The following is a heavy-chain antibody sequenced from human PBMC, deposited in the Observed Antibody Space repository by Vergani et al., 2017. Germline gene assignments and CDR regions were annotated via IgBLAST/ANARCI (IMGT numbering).Heavy chain of an antibody. CDR2: IYYSGST. CDR3: ARGTTEGSYSSGWYYYYGMDV. J-gene: IGHJ6*02. D-gene: IGHD6-19*01. V-gene: IGHV4-59*01. Sequence: QVQLQESGPGLVKPSETLSLTCTVSGGSISSYYWSWIRQPPGKGLEWIGYIYYSGSTNYNPSLKSRVTISVDPSKNQFSLKLSSVTAADTAVYYCARGTTEGSYSSGWYYYYGMDVWGQGTTVTVSS. CDR1: GGSISSYY.